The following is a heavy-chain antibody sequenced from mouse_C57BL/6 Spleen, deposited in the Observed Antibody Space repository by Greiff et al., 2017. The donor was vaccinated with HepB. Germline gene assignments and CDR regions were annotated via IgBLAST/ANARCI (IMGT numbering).Heavy chain of an antibody. Sequence: EVKLMESGGGLVKPGGSLKLSCAASGFTFSDYGMHWVRQAPEKGLEWVAYISSGSSTIYYADTVKGRFTISRDNAKNTLFLQMTSLRSEDTAMYYCASNYVYYAMDYWGQGTSVTVSS. J-gene: IGHJ4*01. CDR1: GFTFSDYG. CDR2: ISSGSSTI. D-gene: IGHD2-1*01. CDR3: ASNYVYYAMDY. V-gene: IGHV5-17*01.